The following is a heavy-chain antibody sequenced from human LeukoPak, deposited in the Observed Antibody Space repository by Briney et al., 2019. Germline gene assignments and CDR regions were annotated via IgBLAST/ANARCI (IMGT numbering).Heavy chain of an antibody. CDR3: AKGDCGGDCFPEYFQH. Sequence: GGSLRLSCAASGFTFSSYGMRWVRQAPGKGLEWVAVISYDGSNKYYADSVRGRFTISRDNSKNTLYLQMNSLRAEDTAVYYCAKGDCGGDCFPEYFQHWGQGTLVTVSS. D-gene: IGHD2-21*01. V-gene: IGHV3-30*18. CDR2: ISYDGSNK. J-gene: IGHJ1*01. CDR1: GFTFSSYG.